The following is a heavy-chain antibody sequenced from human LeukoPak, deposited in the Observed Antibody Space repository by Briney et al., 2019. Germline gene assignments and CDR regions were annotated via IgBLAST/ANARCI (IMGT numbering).Heavy chain of an antibody. D-gene: IGHD2-2*01. J-gene: IGHJ6*04. Sequence: SETLSLTCTVSGGSISSYYGSCIRKPAGKGLEWIGRIYTSGSTNYNPSLKSRVTISVDTSKNQFSLKLSSVTAADTAVYYCARDARYCSSTSCPLDVWGKGTTVTVSS. V-gene: IGHV4-4*07. CDR3: ARDARYCSSTSCPLDV. CDR1: GGSISSYY. CDR2: IYTSGST.